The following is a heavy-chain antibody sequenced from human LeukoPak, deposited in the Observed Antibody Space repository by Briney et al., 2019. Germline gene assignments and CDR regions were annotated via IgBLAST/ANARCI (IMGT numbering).Heavy chain of an antibody. CDR3: ARHSLDEFFDY. CDR1: GDSISGYY. D-gene: IGHD1-1*01. J-gene: IGHJ4*02. V-gene: IGHV4-4*07. Sequence: PETLSLTCTVSGDSISGYYWSWIRQPAGKGLEWIGRIYTNGSPIYSPSLKSRVSMSVDTSKNEFSLKLSSVTAADTATYYCARHSLDEFFDYWGQGTLVTVSS. CDR2: IYTNGSP.